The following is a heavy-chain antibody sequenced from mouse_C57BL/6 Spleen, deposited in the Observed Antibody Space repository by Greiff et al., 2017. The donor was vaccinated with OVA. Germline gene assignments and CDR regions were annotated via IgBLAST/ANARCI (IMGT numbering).Heavy chain of an antibody. CDR3: ARSHWDY. CDR1: GYTFTSYT. V-gene: IGHV1-4*01. Sequence: VKLMESGAELARPRASVKMSCKASGYTFTSYTMHWVKQRPGQGLEWIGYINPSSGYTKYNQKFKDKATLTADKSSSTAYMQLSSLTSEDSAVYYCARSHWDYWGQGTLVTVSA. D-gene: IGHD4-1*01. J-gene: IGHJ3*01. CDR2: INPSSGYT.